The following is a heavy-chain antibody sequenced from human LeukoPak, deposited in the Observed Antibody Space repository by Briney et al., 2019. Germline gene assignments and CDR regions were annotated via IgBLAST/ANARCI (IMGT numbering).Heavy chain of an antibody. CDR2: ISGSGGST. J-gene: IGHJ4*02. D-gene: IGHD4-17*01. V-gene: IGHV3-23*01. CDR1: GFTFSSYA. Sequence: GGSLRLSCAASGFTFSSYAMSWVRQAPGKGLEWVSAISGSGGSTYYADSVKGRFTISRDNSKNTLYLQMNSLRAEDMAVYYCAKDRAYGDCEDYWGQGTLVTVSS. CDR3: AKDRAYGDCEDY.